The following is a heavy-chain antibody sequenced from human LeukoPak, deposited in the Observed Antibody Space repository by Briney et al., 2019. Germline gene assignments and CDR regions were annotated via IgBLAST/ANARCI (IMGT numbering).Heavy chain of an antibody. D-gene: IGHD6-13*01. V-gene: IGHV3-48*01. CDR3: ARVGYSSSWYGL. J-gene: IGHJ4*02. CDR2: ISRSSSTI. CDR1: GFTFSSYW. Sequence: GGSLRLSCAASGFTFSSYWMSWVRQAPGKGLEWVSYISRSSSTIYYADSVKGRFTISRDNAKNSLYLQMNSLRAEDTAVYYCARVGYSSSWYGLWGQGTLATVSS.